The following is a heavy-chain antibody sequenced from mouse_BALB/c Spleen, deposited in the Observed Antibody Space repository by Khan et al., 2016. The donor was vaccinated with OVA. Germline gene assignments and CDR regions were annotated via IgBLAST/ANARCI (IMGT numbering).Heavy chain of an antibody. D-gene: IGHD2-1*01. CDR2: IWAGGST. J-gene: IGHJ1*01. CDR3: ARYYGNYGWYFDV. Sequence: VQLQESGPAMVAPSQSLSITCTVSGFSLTSYGVHWVRQPPGKGLEWLGVIWAGGSTNYNSALMSRLRISKYNSKSQVFLKMNSLQTDDTAMYYCARYYGNYGWYFDVWGAGTTVTVSS. CDR1: GFSLTSYG. V-gene: IGHV2-9*02.